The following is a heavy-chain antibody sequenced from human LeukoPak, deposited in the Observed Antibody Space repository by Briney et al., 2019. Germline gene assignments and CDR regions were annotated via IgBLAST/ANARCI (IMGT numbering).Heavy chain of an antibody. D-gene: IGHD3-3*01. V-gene: IGHV1-2*02. CDR2: INPNSGGT. CDR1: GYTFTGYY. CDR3: ARKAGYYDFWSGHEDY. Sequence: GASVKVSCKASGYTFTGYYMHWVRQAPGQGLEWMGWINPNSGGTNYAQKFQGRATMTRDTSISTAYMELSRLRSDDTAVYYCARKAGYYDFWSGHEDYWGQGTLVTVSS. J-gene: IGHJ4*02.